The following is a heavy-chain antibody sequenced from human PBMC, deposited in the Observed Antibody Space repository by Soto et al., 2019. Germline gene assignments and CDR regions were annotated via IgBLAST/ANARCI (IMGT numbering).Heavy chain of an antibody. CDR1: GFTFSDFW. J-gene: IGHJ6*02. Sequence: EEQLVESGGGLVQPGGSLRLSCAASGFTFSDFWIHWVRQAPGKGLVWVARISGDGSGTGYADSVKGRFTLSRDNAKNTLYLQMSSLRVEDTAVYFCARRWNYAMDVWGQGTTVIVSS. D-gene: IGHD2-15*01. V-gene: IGHV3-74*01. CDR3: ARRWNYAMDV. CDR2: ISGDGSGT.